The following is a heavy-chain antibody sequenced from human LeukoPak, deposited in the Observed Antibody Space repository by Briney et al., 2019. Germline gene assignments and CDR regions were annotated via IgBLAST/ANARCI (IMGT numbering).Heavy chain of an antibody. CDR2: ISGSGSPI. V-gene: IGHV3-48*02. J-gene: IGHJ4*02. D-gene: IGHD6-13*01. Sequence: PGGSLRLSCAASGFTFSSYGMHWVRQAPGKGLEWVSYISGSGSPIYYADSVKGRFTASRDNAKNSLYLQMNSLRDEDTAVYYCARDYYSRNDFWGQGTLVTVSS. CDR1: GFTFSSYG. CDR3: ARDYYSRNDF.